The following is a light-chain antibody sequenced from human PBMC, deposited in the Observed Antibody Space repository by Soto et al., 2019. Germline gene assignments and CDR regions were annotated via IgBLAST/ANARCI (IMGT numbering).Light chain of an antibody. J-gene: IGKJ2*02. V-gene: IGKV3-20*01. Sequence: EIVLTQSPGTLSFSPGDRATLSCRASQSVSSSYLTWYQQKPVQAPRLFIYGASSRATGIPDRFSGSGSGTDFTLTITRLEPEDFAVYYCQHYYRSSSTFGQGTKLEIK. CDR3: QHYYRSSST. CDR2: GAS. CDR1: QSVSSSY.